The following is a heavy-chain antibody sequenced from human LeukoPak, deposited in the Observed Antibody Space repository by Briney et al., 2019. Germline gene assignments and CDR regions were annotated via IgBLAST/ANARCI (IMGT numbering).Heavy chain of an antibody. J-gene: IGHJ4*02. D-gene: IGHD5-24*01. CDR3: TRDRRDGYNYVDY. Sequence: PSETLSLTCTVSGGSISPYYWSWIRQPPGKGLEWVGYISYSGSTDYNPSFKSGFTISVDMSKNQFSLKLNSVTAADTAVYYCTRDRRDGYNYVDYWGQGTLVTVSS. CDR1: GGSISPYY. V-gene: IGHV4-59*01. CDR2: ISYSGST.